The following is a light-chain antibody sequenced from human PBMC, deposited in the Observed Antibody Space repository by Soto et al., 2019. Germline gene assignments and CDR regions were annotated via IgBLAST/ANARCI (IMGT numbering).Light chain of an antibody. CDR1: QSISSW. Sequence: DIQMTQSPSTLSASVGDRVTITCRASQSISSWLAWYQQKPGKAPKLLIYKASNLESGVPSRFRGIGSRTEFTLPSSSRQPDDFTTYYSQQYNSYLTFGPGTKVEIK. CDR2: KAS. V-gene: IGKV1-5*03. J-gene: IGKJ1*01. CDR3: QQYNSYLT.